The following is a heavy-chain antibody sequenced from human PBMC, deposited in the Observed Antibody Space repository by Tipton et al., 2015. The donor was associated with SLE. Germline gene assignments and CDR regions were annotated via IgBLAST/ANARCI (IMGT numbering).Heavy chain of an antibody. CDR2: ISTSGTTT. CDR1: GFTFTSFA. CDR3: ARGPYGAAFDI. V-gene: IGHV3-48*03. J-gene: IGHJ3*02. D-gene: IGHD4-17*01. Sequence: SLRLSCAASGFTFTSFAMNWVRQAPGKGLEWLSFISTSGTTTYYADSVKGRFTLSRDNAKKLLDLQMNSLRAEDTGVYYCARGPYGAAFDIWGQGTMVTVSS.